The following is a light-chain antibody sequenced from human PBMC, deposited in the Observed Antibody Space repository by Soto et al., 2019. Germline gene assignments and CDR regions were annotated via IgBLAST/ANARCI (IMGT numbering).Light chain of an antibody. Sequence: AIRMTQSPSSLSASTGDRVTITCRASQGISSYLAWYQQKQGKDPKLLIYAAYTLQSGVPSRFSDSGTGKNFTLTISCLQSEDFATYYCQQYYSYPPTFGQGTKV. CDR2: AAY. J-gene: IGKJ1*01. CDR1: QGISSY. CDR3: QQYYSYPPT. V-gene: IGKV1-8*01.